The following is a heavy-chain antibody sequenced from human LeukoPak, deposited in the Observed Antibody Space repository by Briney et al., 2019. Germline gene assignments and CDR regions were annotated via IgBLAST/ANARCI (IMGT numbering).Heavy chain of an antibody. D-gene: IGHD3-22*01. V-gene: IGHV1-46*01. Sequence: ASVKVSCKTSGFTFIAYYMHWVRQAPGQGLEWMGIINPSGGSTSYAQKFQGRVTMTRDTSTSTVYMELSSLRSEDTAVYYCAREGYYDSSGYNWFDPWGQGTLVTVSS. CDR3: AREGYYDSSGYNWFDP. J-gene: IGHJ5*02. CDR2: INPSGGST. CDR1: GFTFIAYY.